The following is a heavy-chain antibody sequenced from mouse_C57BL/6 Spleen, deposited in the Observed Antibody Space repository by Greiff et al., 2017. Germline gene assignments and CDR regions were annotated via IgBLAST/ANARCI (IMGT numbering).Heavy chain of an antibody. J-gene: IGHJ1*03. CDR2: IWSGGST. CDR1: GFSLTSYG. Sequence: QVQLKESGPGLVQPSQCLSISCPVSGFSLTSYGVPWVRQSPGKGLEWLGVIWSGGSTDYHAAVISRLSISKDNSKSQVFYKMNSLQANDTAIYYCARGRGDGYVDVWGTGTTVTVSS. D-gene: IGHD3-3*01. CDR3: ARGRGDGYVDV. V-gene: IGHV2-2*02.